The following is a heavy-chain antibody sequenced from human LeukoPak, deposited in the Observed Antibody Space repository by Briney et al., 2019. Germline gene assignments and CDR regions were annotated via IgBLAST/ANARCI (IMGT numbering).Heavy chain of an antibody. CDR1: GFTFRNYA. CDR3: AKRGPCPGDCSSTLYYYPLDV. J-gene: IGHJ6*02. CDR2: LSGSGGST. Sequence: GGSLRLSCAASGFTFRNYAMTWVRQAPGKGLEWVSGLSGSGGSTYHADSVKGRFTISRDNSKNTVFLQMNSLRAEDTAVYYCAKRGPCPGDCSSTLYYYPLDVWGQGTTVTVSS. V-gene: IGHV3-23*01. D-gene: IGHD2-21*02.